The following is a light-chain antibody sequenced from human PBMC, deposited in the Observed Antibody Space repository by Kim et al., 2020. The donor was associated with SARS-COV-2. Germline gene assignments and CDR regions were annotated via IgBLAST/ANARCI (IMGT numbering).Light chain of an antibody. V-gene: IGLV2-14*03. Sequence: PGQSITISCTGTSSDIGGRNDVSWYQQHPGKAPELMIYDVSYRPSGISNRFSGSKSGNTASLTISGLQAEDEADYYCSSYTSDNVIFGGGTQLTVL. CDR1: SSDIGGRND. CDR3: SSYTSDNVI. J-gene: IGLJ2*01. CDR2: DVS.